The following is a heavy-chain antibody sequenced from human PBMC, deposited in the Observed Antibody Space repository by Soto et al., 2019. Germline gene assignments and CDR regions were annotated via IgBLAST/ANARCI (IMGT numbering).Heavy chain of an antibody. CDR1: GYSFTSDW. CDR3: ATPGYSSSWYDY. V-gene: IGHV5-10-1*01. D-gene: IGHD6-13*01. Sequence: EVQLVQSGAEVKKPGESLRISCKGFGYSFTSDWITWVRQMPGKGLEWMGRIDLSDSYTNYSPSFQGHVTISADKSISTAYLQWSSLKASDTAIYYCATPGYSSSWYDYWGQGTLVTVSS. CDR2: IDLSDSYT. J-gene: IGHJ4*02.